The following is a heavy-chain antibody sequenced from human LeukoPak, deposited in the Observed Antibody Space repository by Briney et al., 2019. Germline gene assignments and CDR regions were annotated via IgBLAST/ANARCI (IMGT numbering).Heavy chain of an antibody. CDR3: ATGDAFDI. CDR2: ISSSSSYI. Sequence: GGSLRLSCAASGFTFSSYGMHWVRQAPGKGLEWVSSISSSSSYIYYADSVKGRFTISRDNAKNSLYLQMNSLRAEDTAVYYCATGDAFDIWGQGTMVTVSS. J-gene: IGHJ3*02. V-gene: IGHV3-21*01. CDR1: GFTFSSYG.